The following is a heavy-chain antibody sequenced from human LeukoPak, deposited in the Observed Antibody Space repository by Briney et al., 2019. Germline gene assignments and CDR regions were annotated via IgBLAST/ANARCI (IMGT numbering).Heavy chain of an antibody. D-gene: IGHD3-10*01. CDR2: IIPIFGTA. CDR3: ASRTASSGSFDY. Sequence: ASVKVSCKASGGTFSSCAISWVRQAPGQGLEWMGGIIPIFGTANYAQKFQGRVTITADESTSTAYMELSSLRSEDTAVYYCASRTASSGSFDYWGQGTLVTVSS. V-gene: IGHV1-69*13. CDR1: GGTFSSCA. J-gene: IGHJ4*02.